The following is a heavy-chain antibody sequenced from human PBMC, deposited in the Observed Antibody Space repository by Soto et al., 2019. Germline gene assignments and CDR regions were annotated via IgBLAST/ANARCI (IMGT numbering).Heavy chain of an antibody. CDR2: IHYTGNT. J-gene: IGHJ5*02. Sequence: TVSSGSISSYYLSWIRQPPGKGLEWIGYIHYTGNTNSNPSLKGRVTLSIDPSWNKFYMKLRSATAADTAVYYCAAGDYLYGFSYREIKWFDPWGQGTLVTVSS. CDR3: AAGDYLYGFSYREIKWFDP. CDR1: SGSISSYY. V-gene: IGHV4-59*01. D-gene: IGHD3-10*01.